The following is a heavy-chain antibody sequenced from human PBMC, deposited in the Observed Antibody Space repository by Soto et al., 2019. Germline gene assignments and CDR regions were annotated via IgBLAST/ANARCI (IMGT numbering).Heavy chain of an antibody. Sequence: QVQLEQSGAEVKKPGSSVKVSCKASGGTFSNSAIIWVRQAPGQGLEWMGGIMPIFRTPDYAQKFQGRVTVTADESTSTAYMELSGLRSDDTAVYYCARDKDRQQLGGNYYYILDVWGQGTTVSVSS. CDR1: GGTFSNSA. CDR2: IMPIFRTP. J-gene: IGHJ6*02. CDR3: ARDKDRQQLGGNYYYILDV. V-gene: IGHV1-69*12. D-gene: IGHD3-3*02.